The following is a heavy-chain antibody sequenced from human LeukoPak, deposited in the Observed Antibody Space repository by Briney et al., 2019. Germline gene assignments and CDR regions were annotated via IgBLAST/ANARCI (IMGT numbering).Heavy chain of an antibody. J-gene: IGHJ4*01. V-gene: IGHV1-69*13. CDR2: IIPIFGTA. CDR1: GGTFSSYA. D-gene: IGHD3-22*01. Sequence: SVKVSCKASGGTFSSYAISWVRQAPGQGLEWMGGIIPIFGTASYAQKFQGRVTITADESTGTAYMELSSLRSEDTAVYYCARGGYYDSSGYYYDYWGQGTLVTVSS. CDR3: ARGGYYDSSGYYYDY.